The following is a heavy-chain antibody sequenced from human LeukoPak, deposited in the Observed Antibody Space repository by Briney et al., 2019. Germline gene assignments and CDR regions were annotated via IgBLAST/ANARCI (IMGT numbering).Heavy chain of an antibody. Sequence: GGSLRLSCAASRFTFDDYAMHWVRQAPGKGLEWVSGISWNSGSIGYADSVKGRFTISRDNAKNSLYLQMNSLRAEDTALYYCAKDRYYYDSSGYTEHWGQGTLVTVSS. CDR2: ISWNSGSI. CDR1: RFTFDDYA. D-gene: IGHD3-22*01. CDR3: AKDRYYYDSSGYTEH. J-gene: IGHJ4*02. V-gene: IGHV3-9*01.